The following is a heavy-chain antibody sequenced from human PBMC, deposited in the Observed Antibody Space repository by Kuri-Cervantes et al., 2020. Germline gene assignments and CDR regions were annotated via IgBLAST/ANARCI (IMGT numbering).Heavy chain of an antibody. Sequence: GESLKISCAASGFTFSSYAMSWVRQAPGKGLEWVSIISGSSDRTYYADPVKGQITISRDNSKNTLYLQMNSLRAEDTAVYYCARGRRFVGGPGDYWGQGTLVTVSS. CDR3: ARGRRFVGGPGDY. D-gene: IGHD3-10*01. J-gene: IGHJ4*02. V-gene: IGHV3-23*01. CDR2: ISGSSDRT. CDR1: GFTFSSYA.